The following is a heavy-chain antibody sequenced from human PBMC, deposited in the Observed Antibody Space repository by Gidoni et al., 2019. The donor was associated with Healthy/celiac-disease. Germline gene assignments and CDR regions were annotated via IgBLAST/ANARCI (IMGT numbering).Heavy chain of an antibody. D-gene: IGHD2-2*02. Sequence: EVQLLESGGGWVQPGGSLRLSCAASGFSFSSYAMSWVRQAPGKGLGWVSAISGSGDSTYYADSVKGRFTISRDNSKNTLYLQMNSLRAEDTAVYYCAKDGYCSSTSCYMDWFDPWGQGTLVTVSS. V-gene: IGHV3-23*01. J-gene: IGHJ5*02. CDR3: AKDGYCSSTSCYMDWFDP. CDR1: GFSFSSYA. CDR2: ISGSGDST.